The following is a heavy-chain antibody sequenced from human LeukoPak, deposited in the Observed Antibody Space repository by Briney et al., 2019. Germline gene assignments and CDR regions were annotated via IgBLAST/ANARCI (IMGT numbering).Heavy chain of an antibody. Sequence: PGGSLRLSCAASGFTFSSYAVSWVRQAPGKGLEWVSAISGSGGSTYYADSVKGRFTISRDNSKNTLYLQMNSLRAEDTAVYYCARVGYCSSTRCGLFYYGMDVWGQGTTVTVSS. CDR3: ARVGYCSSTRCGLFYYGMDV. J-gene: IGHJ6*02. CDR1: GFTFSSYA. V-gene: IGHV3-23*01. D-gene: IGHD2-2*03. CDR2: ISGSGGST.